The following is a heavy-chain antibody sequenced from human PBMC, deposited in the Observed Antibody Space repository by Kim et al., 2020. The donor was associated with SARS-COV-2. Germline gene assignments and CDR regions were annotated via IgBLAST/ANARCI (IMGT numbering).Heavy chain of an antibody. J-gene: IGHJ4*03. CDR3: AKDSIVAIKAAIGSCY. CDR2: ICRSGGRT. D-gene: IGHD2-2*01. Sequence: GGSLRLSCVASGFTFSSYAMRWVRQAPGKGLEWVAVICRSGGRTYYADSVKGRFTISRDNSKNTLYLQMNSLRAEDTAVYYCAKDSIVAIKAAIGSCY. CDR1: GFTFSSYA. V-gene: IGHV3-23*01.